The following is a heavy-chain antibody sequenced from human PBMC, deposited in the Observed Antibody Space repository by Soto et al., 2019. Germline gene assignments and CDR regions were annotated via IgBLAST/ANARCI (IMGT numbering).Heavy chain of an antibody. Sequence: GGSLRLSCAASGFTFSSYAMSWVRQAPGKGLEWVSAISGSGGSTYYADSGNGRFTIPRDNSKNTLYLQMNSLRAEDTAVSYCAKVSPLPLWFGELNFDYWGQGTLVTVSS. D-gene: IGHD3-10*01. CDR3: AKVSPLPLWFGELNFDY. CDR1: GFTFSSYA. V-gene: IGHV3-23*01. J-gene: IGHJ4*02. CDR2: ISGSGGST.